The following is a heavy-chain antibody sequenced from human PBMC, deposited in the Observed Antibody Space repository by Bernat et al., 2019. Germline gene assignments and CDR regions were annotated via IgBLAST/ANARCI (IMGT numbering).Heavy chain of an antibody. J-gene: IGHJ4*02. V-gene: IGHV3-30*18. CDR3: AKDPRPYSSSWHLTD. D-gene: IGHD6-13*01. CDR2: ISYDGSNN. Sequence: QVQLVESGGGVVQPGRSLRLSCAASGFTFRNYGIHWVRQAPGKGLEWVAVISYDGSNNYYADSVKGRFTISRDNSKNTLYLQMNSPRAEDTAVYYCAKDPRPYSSSWHLTDWGQGTLVTVSS. CDR1: GFTFRNYG.